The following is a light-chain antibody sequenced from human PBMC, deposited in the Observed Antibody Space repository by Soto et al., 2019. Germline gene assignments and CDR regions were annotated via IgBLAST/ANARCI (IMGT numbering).Light chain of an antibody. J-gene: IGLJ7*01. CDR1: SSNIGAGYD. V-gene: IGLV1-40*01. CDR2: GNS. CDR3: QSYDSRRSVYV. Sequence: QSVLTQPPSVSGAPGQRVTISCTGSSSNIGAGYDVHWYQQLPGTAPKLLIYGNSNRPSGVPHRFSGYKSGTSASLAITGRQAEDEADYYCQSYDSRRSVYVFGSGTQLTVL.